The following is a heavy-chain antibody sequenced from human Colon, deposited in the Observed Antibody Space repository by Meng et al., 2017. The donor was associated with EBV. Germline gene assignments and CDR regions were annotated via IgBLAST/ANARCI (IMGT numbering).Heavy chain of an antibody. Sequence: QVQAGQCGAEVKKPGSSVKVSCNASGGTFSSYAISWVRQAPGQGLEWMGGIIPILGIANYAQKFQGRVTITADKSTSTAYMELSSLRSEDTAVYYWARERPGGMATTPYFDYWGQGTLVTVSS. V-gene: IGHV1-69*10. D-gene: IGHD5-24*01. CDR1: GGTFSSYA. CDR2: IIPILGIA. CDR3: ARERPGGMATTPYFDY. J-gene: IGHJ4*02.